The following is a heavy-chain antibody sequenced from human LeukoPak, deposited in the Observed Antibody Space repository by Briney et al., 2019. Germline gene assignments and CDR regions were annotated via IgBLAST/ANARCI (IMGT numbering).Heavy chain of an antibody. CDR3: LATVGSYLPDF. J-gene: IGHJ4*02. CDR2: INTDGSST. D-gene: IGHD1-26*01. V-gene: IGHV3-74*01. CDR1: GFTFSSYW. Sequence: PGGSLRLSCAASGFTFSSYWMHWVRQAPGKGLVWVSRINTDGSSTNYADSVKGRFTISRDNAKNTLYLQMNSLRAEDTAAYYCLATVGSYLPDFWGQGTLVTVSS.